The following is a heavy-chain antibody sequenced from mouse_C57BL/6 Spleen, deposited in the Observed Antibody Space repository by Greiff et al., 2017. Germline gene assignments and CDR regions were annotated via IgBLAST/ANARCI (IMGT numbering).Heavy chain of an antibody. Sequence: EVQLVESGGGLVQPKGSLKLSCAASGFTFTTYAMHWVRQAPGKGLEWVARIRSKSSNYATYYADSVKDRFTISRDDSQSMLYLQMNNQKTEDTAMYYCVRDRGYGDPYALYYWGQGTSVTVSS. J-gene: IGHJ4*01. CDR2: IRSKSSNYAT. CDR1: GFTFTTYA. D-gene: IGHD2-2*01. CDR3: VRDRGYGDPYALYY. V-gene: IGHV10-3*01.